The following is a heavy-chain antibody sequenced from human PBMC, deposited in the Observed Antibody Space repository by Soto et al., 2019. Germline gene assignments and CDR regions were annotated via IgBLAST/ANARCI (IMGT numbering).Heavy chain of an antibody. V-gene: IGHV1-18*04. Sequence: QVQLVQSGPEVKKPGASVKVSCKASGYSFTTYNISWVRQAPGQGFEWMGRISNYNGNTDYAQNFQGRLLMTTATSTTTAYMELTSLTSDDAAVYYCARTSVVNSLVYWGQGTLVSVSS. D-gene: IGHD4-17*01. CDR1: GYSFTTYN. CDR3: ARTSVVNSLVY. CDR2: ISNYNGNT. J-gene: IGHJ4*02.